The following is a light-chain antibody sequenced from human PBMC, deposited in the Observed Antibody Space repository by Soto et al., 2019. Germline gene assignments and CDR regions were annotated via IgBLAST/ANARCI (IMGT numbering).Light chain of an antibody. J-gene: IGKJ4*01. Sequence: ESVLTQSPGTLSLTPGERATLSCRASQSVSSTSLAWYQQKPGQAPRLLIYGASSRATGIPDRFSGSGSGTDFTLTISRLEPEDFAVYYCQQYGSSLITFGGGTKV. V-gene: IGKV3-20*01. CDR1: QSVSSTS. CDR3: QQYGSSLIT. CDR2: GAS.